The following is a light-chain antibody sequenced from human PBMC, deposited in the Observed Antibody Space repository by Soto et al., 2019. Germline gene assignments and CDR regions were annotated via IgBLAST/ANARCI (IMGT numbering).Light chain of an antibody. CDR2: EVV. J-gene: IGLJ1*01. CDR3: NSYAGSNTYV. V-gene: IGLV2-8*01. Sequence: QSALTQPPSASGSPGQSVTISCTGTKNDIGVYDFVSWYQHHPGKAPRLIIYEVVQRPSGVPDRFSGSKSGNTASLTVSGLQDADEADYFCNSYAGSNTYVFGSGTKLTVL. CDR1: KNDIGVYDF.